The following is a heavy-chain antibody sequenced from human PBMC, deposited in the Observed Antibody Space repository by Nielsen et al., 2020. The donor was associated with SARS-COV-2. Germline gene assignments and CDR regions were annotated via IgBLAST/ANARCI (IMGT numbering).Heavy chain of an antibody. Sequence: GSLRLSCAVSGGSISSSNWWSWVRQPPGKGLEWIGEIYHSGSTNYNPSLKSRVTISVDTSKNQFSLKLSSVTAADTAVYYCARDIVVVPAAIVEGWFDPWGQGTLVTVSS. CDR2: IYHSGST. V-gene: IGHV4-4*02. CDR3: ARDIVVVPAAIVEGWFDP. D-gene: IGHD2-2*01. CDR1: GGSISSSNW. J-gene: IGHJ5*02.